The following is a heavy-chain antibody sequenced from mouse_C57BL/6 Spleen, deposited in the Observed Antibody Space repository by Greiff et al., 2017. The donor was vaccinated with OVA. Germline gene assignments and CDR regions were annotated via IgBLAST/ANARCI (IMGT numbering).Heavy chain of an antibody. D-gene: IGHD1-1*01. CDR3: ARKRVYCGSTTKAMDD. V-gene: IGHV1-55*01. J-gene: IGHJ4*01. CDR2: IYPGSGST. Sequence: QVQLKQPGAELVKPGALVKMSCKASGYTFTSYWITWVKQRPGQGLEWIGDIYPGSGSTNYNEKFKSKATLTVDTSSSTAYMQLSSLTSEDSAVEYCARKRVYCGSTTKAMDDWGQGTSVTVSS. CDR1: GYTFTSYW.